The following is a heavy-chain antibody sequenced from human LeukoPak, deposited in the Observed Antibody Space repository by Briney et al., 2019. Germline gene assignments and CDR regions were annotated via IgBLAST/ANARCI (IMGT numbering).Heavy chain of an antibody. J-gene: IGHJ5*02. D-gene: IGHD3-22*01. V-gene: IGHV3-30*18. Sequence: PGGSLRLSCAASGFTFSSYGMHWVRQAPGKGLEWVAVISYDGSNKYYADSVKGRFTISRDNSRNTLYLQMNSLRAEDTAVYYCAKAQGDYYYDSSGYYDWFDPWGQGTLVTVSS. CDR3: AKAQGDYYYDSSGYYDWFDP. CDR2: ISYDGSNK. CDR1: GFTFSSYG.